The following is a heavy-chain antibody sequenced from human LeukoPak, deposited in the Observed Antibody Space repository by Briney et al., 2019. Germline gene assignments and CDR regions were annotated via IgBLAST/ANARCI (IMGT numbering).Heavy chain of an antibody. CDR3: AKDSDDYGDYYYYGMDV. V-gene: IGHV3-74*01. CDR2: VNSDGSAT. D-gene: IGHD4-17*01. Sequence: GGSLRLSCAASGFIFTKYWMHWVRQAPGKGLVWVSHVNSDGSATSYADSVKGRFTISRDNSKNTLYLQMNSLRAEDTAVYYCAKDSDDYGDYYYYGMDVWGQGTTVTVSS. J-gene: IGHJ6*02. CDR1: GFIFTKYW.